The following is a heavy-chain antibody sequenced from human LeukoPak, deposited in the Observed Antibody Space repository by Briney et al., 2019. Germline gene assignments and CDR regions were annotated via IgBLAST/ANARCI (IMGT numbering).Heavy chain of an antibody. D-gene: IGHD6-13*01. CDR1: GGTFSSYA. J-gene: IGHJ1*01. CDR3: ARVGIAAAGSNAPIQH. Sequence: SVKVSCKASGGTFSSYAISWVRQAPGQGLEWMGGIIPIFGTANYTQKFQGRVTITADESTSTAYMELSSLRSEDTAVYYCARVGIAAAGSNAPIQHWGQGTLVTVSS. CDR2: IIPIFGTA. V-gene: IGHV1-69*13.